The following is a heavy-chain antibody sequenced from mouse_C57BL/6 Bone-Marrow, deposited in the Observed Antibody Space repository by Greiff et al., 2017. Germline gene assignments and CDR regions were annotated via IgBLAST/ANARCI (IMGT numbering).Heavy chain of an antibody. CDR2: IYPGSGST. J-gene: IGHJ1*03. V-gene: IGHV1-55*01. Sequence: VQLQQPGAELVKPGASVKMSCKASGYTFTSYWITWVKQRPGQGLEWIGDIYPGSGSTNYNEKFKSKATLTVDTSSSTADMQRSSLTSEASAVYYCARGGIDSNYWYFDVWGTGTTVTVSS. D-gene: IGHD2-5*01. CDR1: GYTFTSYW. CDR3: ARGGIDSNYWYFDV.